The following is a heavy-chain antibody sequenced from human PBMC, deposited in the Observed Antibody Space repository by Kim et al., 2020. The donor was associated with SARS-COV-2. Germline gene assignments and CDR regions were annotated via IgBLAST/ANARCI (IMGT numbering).Heavy chain of an antibody. CDR1: GYTLTELS. D-gene: IGHD3-22*01. CDR3: ATARYYYDSSGYNRGIDY. Sequence: ASVKVSCKVSGYTLTELSMHWVRQAPGKGLEWMGGFDPEDGETIYAQKFQGRVTMTEDTSTDTAYMELSSLRSEDTAVYYCATARYYYDSSGYNRGIDYWGQGTLVTVSS. CDR2: FDPEDGET. V-gene: IGHV1-24*01. J-gene: IGHJ4*02.